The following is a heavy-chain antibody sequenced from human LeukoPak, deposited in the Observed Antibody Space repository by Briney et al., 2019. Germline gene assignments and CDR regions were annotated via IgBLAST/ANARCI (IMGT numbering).Heavy chain of an antibody. CDR1: GESFSGYY. J-gene: IGHJ6*03. Sequence: SETLSLTCAVYGESFSGYYWTWIRHPPGKGLEWIGEVNDSGSSSYNPSLKSRVTMSIDTSKNQFSLRLTSVTAADTAVYYCARAIVPATAGYFSYMDVWGKGTTVTVSS. CDR3: ARAIVPATAGYFSYMDV. D-gene: IGHD5-12*01. V-gene: IGHV4-34*01. CDR2: VNDSGSS.